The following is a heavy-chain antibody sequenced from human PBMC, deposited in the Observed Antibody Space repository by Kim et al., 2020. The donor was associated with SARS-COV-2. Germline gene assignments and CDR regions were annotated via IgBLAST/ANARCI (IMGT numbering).Heavy chain of an antibody. J-gene: IGHJ3*02. D-gene: IGHD1-7*01. Sequence: SETLSLTCTVSGGSISSYYCSWIRQPPGKGLEWIGYIYYSGSTNYNPSLKSRVTISVDTSKNQFSLKLSSVTAADTAVYYCARAVYNWNYIDAFDIWGQGTMVTVSS. CDR2: IYYSGST. V-gene: IGHV4-59*01. CDR3: ARAVYNWNYIDAFDI. CDR1: GGSISSYY.